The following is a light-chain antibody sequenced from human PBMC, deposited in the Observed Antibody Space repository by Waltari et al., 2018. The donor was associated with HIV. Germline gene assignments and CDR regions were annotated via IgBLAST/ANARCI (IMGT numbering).Light chain of an antibody. V-gene: IGLV3-21*04. J-gene: IGLJ2*01. Sequence: SFVLTQPPSMSVAPGKTASITCGGNNIGSKTVHWYQQKAGQAPLGVIYDNSDRPSGIPERFSGSNSGNTATLTITRVGAGDEADYYCQVWDSSSDHVVFGGGTKLTIL. CDR1: NIGSKT. CDR2: DNS. CDR3: QVWDSSSDHVV.